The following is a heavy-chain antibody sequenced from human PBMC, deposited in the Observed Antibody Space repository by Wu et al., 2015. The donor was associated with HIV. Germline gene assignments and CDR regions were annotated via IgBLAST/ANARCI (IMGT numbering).Heavy chain of an antibody. V-gene: IGHV1-69*12. Sequence: QVQLVQSGAEVKKPGSSVKVSCKASRGIFSNYAITWVRQAPGQGLEWMGGIIPIFSIANYAQKFQGRVTITADGSTSTAFMELSSLRSEDTAVYYCARALDYYYMDVWGKGTTVTVSS. CDR3: ARALDYYYMDV. J-gene: IGHJ6*03. CDR2: IIPIFSIA. CDR1: RGIFSNYA.